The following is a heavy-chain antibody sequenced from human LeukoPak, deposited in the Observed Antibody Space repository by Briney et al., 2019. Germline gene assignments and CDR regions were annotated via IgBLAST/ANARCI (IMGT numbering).Heavy chain of an antibody. Sequence: GSSVKVSCKASGGTFSSYGMSWVRQAPGQGLEWMGGIIPIFGTANYAQKLQGRVTMTTDTSTSTAYMELRSLRSDDTAVYYCAREILDYSDAFDIWGQGTMVTVSS. CDR1: GGTFSSYG. CDR3: AREILDYSDAFDI. V-gene: IGHV1-69*05. J-gene: IGHJ3*02. D-gene: IGHD2-15*01. CDR2: IIPIFGTA.